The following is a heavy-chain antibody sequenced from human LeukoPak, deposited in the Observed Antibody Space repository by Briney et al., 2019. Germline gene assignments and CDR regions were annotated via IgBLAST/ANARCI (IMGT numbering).Heavy chain of an antibody. D-gene: IGHD3-16*01. CDR1: GFSFSDYS. CDR3: AVWGGPSIDY. J-gene: IGHJ4*02. V-gene: IGHV3-21*01. Sequence: GGSLRLSCAASGFSFSDYSMIWVRQAPGKGLEWVSSISSSSSYIYYADSVKGRFTISRDNAKNSLYLQMNSLRAEDTAVYYCAVWGGPSIDYWGQGTLVTVSS. CDR2: ISSSSSYI.